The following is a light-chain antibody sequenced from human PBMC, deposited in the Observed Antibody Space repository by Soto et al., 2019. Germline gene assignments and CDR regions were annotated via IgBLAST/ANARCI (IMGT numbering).Light chain of an antibody. CDR3: CSYAGSPYV. Sequence: QYVLTQPRSVSGSPGRSVAISCTGTSSDVGGYDYVSWFQQHPGKAPKLMIYDVSKRPSGVPDRFSGSKSGNTASLTISRLQAEDEADYYGCSYAGSPYVFGTGTKVTVL. CDR1: SSDVGGYDY. V-gene: IGLV2-11*01. CDR2: DVS. J-gene: IGLJ1*01.